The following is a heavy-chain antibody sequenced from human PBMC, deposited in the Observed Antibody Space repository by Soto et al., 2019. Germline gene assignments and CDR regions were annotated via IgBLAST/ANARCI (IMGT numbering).Heavy chain of an antibody. CDR1: GYSFTSYW. D-gene: IGHD6-13*01. Sequence: RGESLKISCKGSGYSFTSYWISWVRQMPGKGLEWMGRIDPSDSYTNYSPSFQGHVTISADKSISTAYLQWSSLKASDTAMYYCPRSVAAGTADYYYHCGMDVWGQVTTVTFSS. V-gene: IGHV5-10-1*01. CDR2: IDPSDSYT. CDR3: PRSVAAGTADYYYHCGMDV. J-gene: IGHJ6*02.